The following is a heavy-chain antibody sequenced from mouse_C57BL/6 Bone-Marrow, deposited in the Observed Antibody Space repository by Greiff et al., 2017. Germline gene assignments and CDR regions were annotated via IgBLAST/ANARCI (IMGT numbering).Heavy chain of an antibody. D-gene: IGHD1-1*01. CDR2: IDPSDSYT. V-gene: IGHV1-69*01. CDR3: SKPRDYYGYAMDY. CDR1: GYTFTSYW. Sequence: VQLQQSGAELVMPGASVKLSCKASGYTFTSYWMHWVKQRPGQGLEWIGEIDPSDSYTNYNQKFKGKSTLTVDKSSSTAYVQLSSRTSEDSAVYYCSKPRDYYGYAMDYWGQGTSVTVSS. J-gene: IGHJ4*01.